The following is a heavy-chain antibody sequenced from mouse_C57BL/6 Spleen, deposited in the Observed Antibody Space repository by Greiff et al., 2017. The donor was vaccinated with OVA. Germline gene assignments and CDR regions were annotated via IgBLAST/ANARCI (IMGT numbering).Heavy chain of an antibody. CDR2: IDPSDSYT. Sequence: QVQLQQPGAELVKPGASVKLSCKASGYTFTSYWMQWVKQRPGQGLEWIGEIDPSDSYTNYNQKFKGKATLTVDTSSSTAYMQLSSLTSEDSAVYYCYYYGSSFDYWGQGTTLTVSS. J-gene: IGHJ2*01. CDR3: YYYGSSFDY. CDR1: GYTFTSYW. V-gene: IGHV1-50*01. D-gene: IGHD1-1*01.